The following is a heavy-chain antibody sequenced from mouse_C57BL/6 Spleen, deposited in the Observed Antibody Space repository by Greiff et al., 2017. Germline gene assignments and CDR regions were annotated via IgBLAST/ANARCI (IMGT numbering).Heavy chain of an antibody. J-gene: IGHJ3*01. CDR2: IRNKANNPAK. V-gene: IGHV6-6*01. CDR1: GFTFSDAW. Sequence: EVMLVESGGGLVQPGGSMKLSCAASGFTFSDAWMDWVRQSPEKGLEWVAEIRNKANNPAKNYAESVKGRFTISRDDSKSSVYLQMNSLRAEDTSIYYCTRGYYGSSYTFAYWGQGTLVTVSA. CDR3: TRGYYGSSYTFAY. D-gene: IGHD1-1*01.